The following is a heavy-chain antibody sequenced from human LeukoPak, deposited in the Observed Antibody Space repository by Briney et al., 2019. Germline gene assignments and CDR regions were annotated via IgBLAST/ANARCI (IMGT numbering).Heavy chain of an antibody. CDR2: ISGNSFWI. CDR1: GFTFSSYS. V-gene: IGHV3-21*01. CDR3: ARKVPSAQSDF. J-gene: IGHJ4*02. Sequence: PGGSLRLSCAVSGFTFSSYSMNWVRQAPGKGLEWVSAISGNSFWIYYADSVTGRFTISRDNAKNSLYLQMDSLRADDTAVYYCARKVPSAQSDFWGQGTLITVSS.